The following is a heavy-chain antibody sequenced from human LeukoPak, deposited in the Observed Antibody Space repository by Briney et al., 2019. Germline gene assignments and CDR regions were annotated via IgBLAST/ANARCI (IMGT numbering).Heavy chain of an antibody. J-gene: IGHJ6*03. D-gene: IGHD5-18*01. V-gene: IGHV3-21*01. CDR3: ARDGTAMAQDYYYMDV. CDR2: ISSSSSYI. Sequence: GGSLRLSCAASGFTFSSYSMNWVRQAPGKGLEWVSSISSSSSYIYYADSVKGRFTISRDNAKNSLYLQMNSLRAEETAVYYCARDGTAMAQDYYYMDVWGKGTTVTVSS. CDR1: GFTFSSYS.